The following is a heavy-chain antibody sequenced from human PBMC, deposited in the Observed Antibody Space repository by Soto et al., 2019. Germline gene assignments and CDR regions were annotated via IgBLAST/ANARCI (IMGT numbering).Heavy chain of an antibody. D-gene: IGHD3-3*01. V-gene: IGHV1-18*01. CDR1: GYTFTSYG. CDR2: ISAYNGNT. Sequence: QVQLVQSGAEVKKPGASVKVSCKASGYTFTSYGISWVRQAPGQGLAWMGWISAYNGNTNYAQKLQGSVTMTTDTSTSTAYMELRSLRSDDTAVYYCARYQIADYDFWSGRGPVFYPWGQGTLGTVSS. CDR3: ARYQIADYDFWSGRGPVFYP. J-gene: IGHJ5*02.